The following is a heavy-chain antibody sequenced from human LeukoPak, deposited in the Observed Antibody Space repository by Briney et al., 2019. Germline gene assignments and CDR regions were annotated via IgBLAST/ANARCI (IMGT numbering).Heavy chain of an antibody. CDR2: IIPIFGTA. CDR3: ARDRVVRGVMIDYYYYGMDV. D-gene: IGHD3-10*01. J-gene: IGHJ6*02. V-gene: IGHV1-69*13. Sequence: SVKVSCKASGGTFSSYAISWVRQAPGQGLEWMGGIIPIFGTANYAQKFQGRVTITADESTSTAYMELSSLRSEDTAVYYCARDRVVRGVMIDYYYYGMDVWSQGTTVTVSS. CDR1: GGTFSSYA.